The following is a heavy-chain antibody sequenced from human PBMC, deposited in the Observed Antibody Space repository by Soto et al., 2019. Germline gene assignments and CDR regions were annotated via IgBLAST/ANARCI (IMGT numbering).Heavy chain of an antibody. J-gene: IGHJ3*02. Sequence: GGSLRLSCVASGFTFSSYSVNWVRQAPGKGLEWVAYISGGSDTIYYADSVKGRFTISRDNAKNSLYLQMNNLRVEDTAVYYCATDLAGKSGYYAFDIWGQGTLVTVSS. CDR3: ATDLAGKSGYYAFDI. D-gene: IGHD1-1*01. V-gene: IGHV3-48*01. CDR2: ISGGSDTI. CDR1: GFTFSSYS.